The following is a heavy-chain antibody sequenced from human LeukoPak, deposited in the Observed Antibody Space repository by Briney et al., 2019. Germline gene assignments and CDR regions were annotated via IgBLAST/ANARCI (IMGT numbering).Heavy chain of an antibody. J-gene: IGHJ4*02. CDR2: ISSSSSYT. V-gene: IGHV3-11*06. CDR3: ARDRVCSGGSCYSGFDC. CDR1: GFTFSDYY. D-gene: IGHD2-15*01. Sequence: GGSLRLSCAASGFTFSDYYMSWIRQAPGKGLEWVSYISSSSSYTNYADSVKGRFTISRDNAKNSLYLQMNSLRAEDTAVYYCARDRVCSGGSCYSGFDCWGQGTLVTVSS.